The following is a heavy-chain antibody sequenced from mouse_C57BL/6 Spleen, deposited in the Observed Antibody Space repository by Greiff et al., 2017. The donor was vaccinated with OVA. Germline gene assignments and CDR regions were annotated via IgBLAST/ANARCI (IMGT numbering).Heavy chain of an antibody. CDR1: GFSLTSYG. CDR3: AKGGEIYYGNYNYAMDY. CDR2: IWRGGST. J-gene: IGHJ4*01. Sequence: QVQLQQSGPGLVQPSQSLSITCTVSGFSLTSYGVHWVRQSPGKGLEWLGVIWRGGSTDYNAAFMSRLSITKDNSKSQVFFKMNSLQADDTARYYCAKGGEIYYGNYNYAMDYWGQGTSVTVSS. D-gene: IGHD2-1*01. V-gene: IGHV2-5*01.